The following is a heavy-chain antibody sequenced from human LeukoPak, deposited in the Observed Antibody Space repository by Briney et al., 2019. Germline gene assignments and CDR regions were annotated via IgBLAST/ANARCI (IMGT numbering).Heavy chain of an antibody. D-gene: IGHD5-24*01. CDR3: ARGRWLQSYSAFDI. J-gene: IGHJ3*02. CDR2: IIPILGIA. Sequence: ASVKVSCKASGGTFSSYTISWVRQAPGQGLEWMGRIIPILGIANYAQKFQGRVTITADKSTSTAYMELSSLRSEDTAVYYCARGRWLQSYSAFDIRGQGTMVTVSS. CDR1: GGTFSSYT. V-gene: IGHV1-69*02.